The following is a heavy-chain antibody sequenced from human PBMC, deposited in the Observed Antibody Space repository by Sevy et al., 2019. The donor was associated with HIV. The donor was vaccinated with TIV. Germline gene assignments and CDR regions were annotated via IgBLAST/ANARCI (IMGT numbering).Heavy chain of an antibody. CDR3: ARVRGSSWYYFDY. D-gene: IGHD6-13*01. J-gene: IGHJ4*02. CDR1: GFTFSSYS. Sequence: GGSLRLSCAASGFTFSSYSMNWVRQAPGKGLEWVSSISSSSSYIYYADSVKGRFTISRDNAKNSLYLQMNSLGAEDTAVYYCARVRGSSWYYFDYWGQGTLVTVSS. V-gene: IGHV3-21*01. CDR2: ISSSSSYI.